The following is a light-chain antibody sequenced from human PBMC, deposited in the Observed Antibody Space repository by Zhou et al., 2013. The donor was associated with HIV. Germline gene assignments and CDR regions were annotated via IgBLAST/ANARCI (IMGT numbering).Light chain of an antibody. CDR1: QSVSSSF. CDR3: QQYGSLHPST. Sequence: EIVLTQSPGTLSLSPGERATLSCRASQSVSSSFLAWYQQKPGQAPRLLIYGASSRATGIPDRFSGSGSGTDFTLTISRLEPEDFAVYYCQQYGSLHPSTFG. J-gene: IGKJ1*01. V-gene: IGKV3-20*01. CDR2: GAS.